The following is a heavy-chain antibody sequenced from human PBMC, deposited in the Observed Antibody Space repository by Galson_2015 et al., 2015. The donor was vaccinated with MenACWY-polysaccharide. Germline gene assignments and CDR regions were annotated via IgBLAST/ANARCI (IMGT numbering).Heavy chain of an antibody. CDR3: ARPHVYGVDYYFVS. Sequence: SLRISCAASGFTLNSYWMSWVRQPPGKGLEWVANIKQDGREKYYVDSVKGRFTISRDNAKNSLYLQMNSLRPEDTAVYYCARPHVYGVDYYFVSWGPGTLVTVSS. D-gene: IGHD4-17*01. CDR2: IKQDGREK. V-gene: IGHV3-7*01. CDR1: GFTLNSYW. J-gene: IGHJ4*02.